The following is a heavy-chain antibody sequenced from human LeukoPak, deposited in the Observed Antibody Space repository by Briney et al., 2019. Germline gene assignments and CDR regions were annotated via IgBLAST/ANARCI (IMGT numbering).Heavy chain of an antibody. CDR2: ISAYNGNT. V-gene: IGHV1-18*01. CDR3: ARVPNHIVVVPGGVEFDP. CDR1: GYTFTSYG. D-gene: IGHD2-2*01. Sequence: GASVKVSCKASGYTFTSYGISWVRQAPGQGLEWMGWISAYNGNTNYAQKLQGRVTMTTDTSTSTAYMELRSLRSDDTAVYYCARVPNHIVVVPGGVEFDPWGQGTLVTVSS. J-gene: IGHJ5*02.